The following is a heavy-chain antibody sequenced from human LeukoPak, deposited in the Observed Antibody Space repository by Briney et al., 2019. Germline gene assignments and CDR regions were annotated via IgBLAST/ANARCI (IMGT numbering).Heavy chain of an antibody. J-gene: IGHJ4*02. CDR3: ATPRMVRGVIISSDY. Sequence: PGGSLRLSCAASGFTFSSYAMHWVRQAPGKGLEWVAVISYDGSNKYYADSVKGRFTISRDNSKNTLYLQMNSLRAEDTAVYYCATPRMVRGVIISSDYWGQGTLVTVSS. CDR2: ISYDGSNK. V-gene: IGHV3-30-3*01. D-gene: IGHD3-10*01. CDR1: GFTFSSYA.